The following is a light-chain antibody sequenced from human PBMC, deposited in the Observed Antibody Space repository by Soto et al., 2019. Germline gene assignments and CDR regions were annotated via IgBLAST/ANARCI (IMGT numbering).Light chain of an antibody. V-gene: IGKV3-11*01. Sequence: EIVLTQSPATLSLSPGERATLSCRASQSVNSFLAWYQQKPGQAPRLLIYDASNRAPGIPARFSGSESGTDFTLTISSLEPEDFALYYCQQRSGWPRTFGRGTNLEFK. CDR1: QSVNSF. CDR2: DAS. CDR3: QQRSGWPRT. J-gene: IGKJ2*01.